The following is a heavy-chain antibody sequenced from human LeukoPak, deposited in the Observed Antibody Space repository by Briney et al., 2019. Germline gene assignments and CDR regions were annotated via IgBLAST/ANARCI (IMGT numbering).Heavy chain of an antibody. J-gene: IGHJ3*02. CDR3: ARDRRPGVARIVVAPFDI. CDR2: IYDSGYA. Sequence: SETLSLTCTVSGGSVSTYYWTWIRQSPGKGLEWIGYIYDSGYANYNPSLKNRVTISVDASKNQFSLKLRSVTAADTALYYCARDRRPGVARIVVAPFDIWGQGTMVTVSS. V-gene: IGHV4-59*02. D-gene: IGHD2-2*01. CDR1: GGSVSTYY.